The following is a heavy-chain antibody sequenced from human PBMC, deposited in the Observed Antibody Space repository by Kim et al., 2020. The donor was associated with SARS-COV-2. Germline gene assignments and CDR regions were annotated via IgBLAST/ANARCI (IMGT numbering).Heavy chain of an antibody. Sequence: EDSVKGRFTISRDNSKNTLYLQMNRLRAEDTAVYYCARVRHDYGDYVFDYWGQGTLVTVSS. D-gene: IGHD4-17*01. CDR3: ARVRHDYGDYVFDY. J-gene: IGHJ4*02. V-gene: IGHV3-53*01.